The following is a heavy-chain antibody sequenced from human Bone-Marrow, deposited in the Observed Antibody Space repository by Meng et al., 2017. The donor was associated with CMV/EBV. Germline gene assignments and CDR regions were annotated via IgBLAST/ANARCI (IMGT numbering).Heavy chain of an antibody. J-gene: IGHJ4*02. V-gene: IGHV3-30-3*01. CDR1: GFTFSNYA. CDR2: ISYDGNNR. Sequence: GGSLRLSCAASGFTFSNYAIHWVRQAPGKGLEWVALISYDGNNRSYPDSVKGRFTISRDNSKNTLYLQMKSLRPEDAAVYYCARGWRTYATGGYRYNGYFDYWGQGTLVTVSS. D-gene: IGHD2-8*02. CDR3: ARGWRTYATGGYRYNGYFDY.